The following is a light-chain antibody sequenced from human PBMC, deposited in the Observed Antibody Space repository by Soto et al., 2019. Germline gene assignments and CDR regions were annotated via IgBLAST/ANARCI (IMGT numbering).Light chain of an antibody. J-gene: IGLJ1*01. CDR2: EVS. CDR1: SSDVGGYNY. V-gene: IGLV2-14*01. Sequence: QSALTQPASVSGSPGQSITISCTGTSSDVGGYNYVSWYQLHPGKAPKLMIHEVSERPSGVSNRFSGSKSGNTASLTISGLQAEDEADYYCASYASDVTYVFGSGTKSPS. CDR3: ASYASDVTYV.